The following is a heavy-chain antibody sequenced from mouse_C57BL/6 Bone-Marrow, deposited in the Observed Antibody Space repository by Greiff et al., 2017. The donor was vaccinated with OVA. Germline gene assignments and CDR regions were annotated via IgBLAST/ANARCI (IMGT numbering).Heavy chain of an antibody. Sequence: VKLMESGAELVRPGTSVKLSCKASGYTFTSYWMHWVKQRPGQGLEWIGVIDPSDSYTNYNQKFKGKATLTVDTSSSTAYMQLSSLTSEDSAVYYCAREGYYYGSSLFAYWGQGTLVTVSA. CDR1: GYTFTSYW. J-gene: IGHJ3*01. D-gene: IGHD1-1*01. CDR3: AREGYYYGSSLFAY. CDR2: IDPSDSYT. V-gene: IGHV1-59*01.